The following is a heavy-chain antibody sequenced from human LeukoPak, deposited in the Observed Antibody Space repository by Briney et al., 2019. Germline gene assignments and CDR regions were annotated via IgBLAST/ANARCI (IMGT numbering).Heavy chain of an antibody. CDR2: IFYSGST. J-gene: IGHJ3*02. V-gene: IGHV4-39*07. D-gene: IGHD3-22*01. CDR1: GGSISTSNYY. CDR3: AKVRMITMIAYDAFDI. Sequence: SETLSLTCTVCGGSISTSNYYWGWIRQPPGKGLEWIGNIFYSGSTYYSPSLKSRVTISLDTARNQFSLKLNSVTAADTAVYYCAKVRMITMIAYDAFDIWGQGTMVTVSS.